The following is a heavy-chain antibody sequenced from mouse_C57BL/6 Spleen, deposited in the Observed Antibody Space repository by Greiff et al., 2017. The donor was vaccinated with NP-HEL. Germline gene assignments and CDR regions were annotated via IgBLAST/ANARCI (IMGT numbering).Heavy chain of an antibody. Sequence: EVQGVESVAELVRPGASVKLSCTASGFNIKNTYMHWVKQRPEQGLEWIGRIDPANGNTKYAPKFQGKATITADTSSNTAYLQLSSLTSEDTAIYYCARNSNSHNYAMDYWGQGTSVTVSS. CDR2: IDPANGNT. CDR3: ARNSNSHNYAMDY. J-gene: IGHJ4*01. V-gene: IGHV14-3*01. D-gene: IGHD2-5*01. CDR1: GFNIKNTY.